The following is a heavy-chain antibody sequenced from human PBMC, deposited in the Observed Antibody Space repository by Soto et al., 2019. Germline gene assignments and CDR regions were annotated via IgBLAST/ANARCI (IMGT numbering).Heavy chain of an antibody. J-gene: IGHJ4*02. D-gene: IGHD3-3*01. CDR2: ISYDGNNK. Sequence: PGGSLRLSCAASGFTFSSYGMHWVRQAPGKGLEWVAVISYDGNNKYYADSVKGRFTISRDNSKNTLYLQMNSLRVEDTAVYYCAKPNGVVILKFDYWGQGTLVTVSS. CDR1: GFTFSSYG. V-gene: IGHV3-30*18. CDR3: AKPNGVVILKFDY.